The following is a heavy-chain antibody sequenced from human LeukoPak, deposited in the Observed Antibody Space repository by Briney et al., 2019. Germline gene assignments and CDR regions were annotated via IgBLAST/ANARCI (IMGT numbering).Heavy chain of an antibody. D-gene: IGHD3-10*01. CDR1: GFTFSNYA. CDR3: AKVPYSDYGAGRPPFMDV. J-gene: IGHJ6*02. Sequence: GESLRLSCAASGFTFSNYAMSWVRQASGKGLEWVSTITDSGGTTYYADSVKGRFTISKDNSKNTLYLQMNSLRDEDTAVYYCAKVPYSDYGAGRPPFMDVWGHGTTVAISS. CDR2: ITDSGGTT. V-gene: IGHV3-23*01.